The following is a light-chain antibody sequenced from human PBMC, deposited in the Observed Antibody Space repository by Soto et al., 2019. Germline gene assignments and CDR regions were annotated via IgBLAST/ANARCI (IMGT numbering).Light chain of an antibody. CDR1: QGISSY. J-gene: IGKJ1*01. V-gene: IGKV1-8*01. CDR3: QQYYSYPWT. Sequence: AIRITQSPSSFSASTGDRVTITCRASQGISSYLAWYQQKPGKAPKLLIYAASTLQSGVPSRFSGSGSGTDFTLPISCLLSEDFATYYCQQYYSYPWTFGQGTKVDIK. CDR2: AAS.